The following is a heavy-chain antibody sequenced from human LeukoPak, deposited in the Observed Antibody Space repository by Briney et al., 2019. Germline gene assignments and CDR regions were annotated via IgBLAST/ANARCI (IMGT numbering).Heavy chain of an antibody. Sequence: GGSLTLSCPASGFTFSSYSMNWVRQPPGKGLEWVSSISTSSSYIYYAGSVKGRCTISRDKDKNSLYLQMNSLRAEDTAVDYCARDRVNPPLFCSSTSCKYRGIGYFDYWGQGTLVTVSS. J-gene: IGHJ4*02. CDR3: ARDRVNPPLFCSSTSCKYRGIGYFDY. D-gene: IGHD2-2*01. CDR2: ISTSSSYI. V-gene: IGHV3-21*01. CDR1: GFTFSSYS.